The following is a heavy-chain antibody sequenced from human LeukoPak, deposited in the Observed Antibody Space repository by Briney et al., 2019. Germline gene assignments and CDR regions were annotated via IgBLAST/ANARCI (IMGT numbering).Heavy chain of an antibody. Sequence: ASVKVSCKASGYTFTRYYMHWVRQAPGQGLEWMGWISAYNGNTNYAQKLQGRVTMTTDTSTSTAYMELRSLRSDDTAVYYCARGILTGYYMDYFDYWGQGTLVTVSS. J-gene: IGHJ4*02. CDR3: ARGILTGYYMDYFDY. CDR1: GYTFTRYY. V-gene: IGHV1-18*04. D-gene: IGHD3-9*01. CDR2: ISAYNGNT.